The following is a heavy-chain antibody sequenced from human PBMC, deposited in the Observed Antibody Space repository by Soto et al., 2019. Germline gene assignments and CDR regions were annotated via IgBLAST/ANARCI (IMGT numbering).Heavy chain of an antibody. CDR2: ITHLETT. J-gene: IGHJ4*02. Sequence: QLQLHESGSGLVKPSQTLSLTCTVSGASITYGGYSWSWIRQTPGKGLEWIGYITHLETTFYNPSFESRLSLSRDRAKNQLSLNLNSMAAADRAVYFCARGGGSDSFDYWGQGILVTVSS. V-gene: IGHV4-30-2*01. CDR3: ARGGGSDSFDY. D-gene: IGHD1-26*01. CDR1: GASITYGGYS.